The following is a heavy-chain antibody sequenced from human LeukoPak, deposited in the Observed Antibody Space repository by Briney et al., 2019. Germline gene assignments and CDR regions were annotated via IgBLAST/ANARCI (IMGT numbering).Heavy chain of an antibody. CDR2: ISWNSGSI. D-gene: IGHD6-19*01. J-gene: IGHJ3*02. V-gene: IGHV3-9*01. Sequence: GGSLRLSCAASGFTFDDYAMHWVRQAPGKGLEWVSGISWNSGSIGYADSVKGRFTISRDNAKNSLYLQMNSLRAEDTALYYCAKDISRGWYEVAFDIWGQGTMVTVSS. CDR3: AKDISRGWYEVAFDI. CDR1: GFTFDDYA.